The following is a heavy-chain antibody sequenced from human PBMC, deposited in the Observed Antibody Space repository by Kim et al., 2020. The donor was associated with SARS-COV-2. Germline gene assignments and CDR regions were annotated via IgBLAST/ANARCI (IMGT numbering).Heavy chain of an antibody. V-gene: IGHV4-34*01. J-gene: IGHJ4*02. CDR3: AISGSPADY. Sequence: SETLSLTCAVYGGSFSGYYWSWIRQPPGKGLEWIGEINHSGSTNYNPSLKSRVTISVDTSKNQFSLKLSSVTAADTAVYYCAISGSPADYWGQGTLVTVSS. D-gene: IGHD1-26*01. CDR2: INHSGST. CDR1: GGSFSGYY.